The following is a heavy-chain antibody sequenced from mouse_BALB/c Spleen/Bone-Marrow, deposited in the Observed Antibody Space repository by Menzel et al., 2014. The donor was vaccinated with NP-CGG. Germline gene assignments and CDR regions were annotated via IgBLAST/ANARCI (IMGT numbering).Heavy chain of an antibody. Sequence: VQLQQSGAELAKHGASVKMSCKASGYTFTSYWMHWVKQRPGQGLEWIGYINPSTGYTEYNQKFKDKATLTADKSSSTAYMQLSSLTSEDSAVYYCATGCYFDYWGHGTPLTASS. V-gene: IGHV1-7*01. J-gene: IGHJ2*01. CDR3: ATGCYFDY. CDR2: INPSTGYT. CDR1: GYTFTSYW. D-gene: IGHD4-1*01.